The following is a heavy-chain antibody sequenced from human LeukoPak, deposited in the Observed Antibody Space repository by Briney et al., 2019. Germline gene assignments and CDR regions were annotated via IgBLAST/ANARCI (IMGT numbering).Heavy chain of an antibody. CDR3: ARDGAGGNWFWFDP. CDR2: IIPIFGTA. V-gene: IGHV1-69*06. Sequence: SVKVSCKASGGTFSSYAISWVRQAPGQGLEWMGGIIPIFGTANYAQKFQGRVTITADKSTSKAYMELSSLRSEDTAVYYCARDGAGGNWFWFDPWGQGTLVTVSS. J-gene: IGHJ5*02. D-gene: IGHD4-23*01. CDR1: GGTFSSYA.